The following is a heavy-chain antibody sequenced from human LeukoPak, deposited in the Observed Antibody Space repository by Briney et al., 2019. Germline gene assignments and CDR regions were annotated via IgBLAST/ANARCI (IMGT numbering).Heavy chain of an antibody. CDR3: ANTYDYVWGSYHH. D-gene: IGHD3-16*02. V-gene: IGHV1-2*02. CDR2: INPNSGGT. J-gene: IGHJ5*02. CDR1: GYTFTGYY. Sequence: ASVKVSCNASGYTFTGYYMHWVRQAPGQGLEWMGWINPNSGGTNYAQKFQGRVTMTRDTSISTAYMELSRLRSDDTAVYYCANTYDYVWGSYHHWGQGTLVTVSS.